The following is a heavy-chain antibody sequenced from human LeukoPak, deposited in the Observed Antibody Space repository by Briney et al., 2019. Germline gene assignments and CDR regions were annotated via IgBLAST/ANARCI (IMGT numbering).Heavy chain of an antibody. D-gene: IGHD4-23*01. J-gene: IGHJ4*02. Sequence: PSQTLSLTCAVSGGSISSYYWSWIRQPPGKGLEWIGYIYYSGSTNYNPSLKSRVTISVDTSKNQFSLKLSSVTAADTAVYYCARVADYGGPDYWGQGTLVTVSS. CDR3: ARVADYGGPDY. CDR1: GGSISSYY. V-gene: IGHV4-59*01. CDR2: IYYSGST.